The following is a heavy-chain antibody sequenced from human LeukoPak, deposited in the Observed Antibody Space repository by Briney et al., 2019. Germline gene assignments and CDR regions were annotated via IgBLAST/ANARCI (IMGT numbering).Heavy chain of an antibody. CDR2: IIPILGIA. D-gene: IGHD3-22*01. CDR1: GGTFSSYA. V-gene: IGHV1-69*04. J-gene: IGHJ4*02. Sequence: ASVKVSCKASGGTFSSYAISWVRQAPGQGLEWMGRIIPILGIANYAQKFQGRVTITADKSTSTAYMELSSLRSEDTAVYYCARGSDMIVVVTSLGPFDYWGQGTLVTVSS. CDR3: ARGSDMIVVVTSLGPFDY.